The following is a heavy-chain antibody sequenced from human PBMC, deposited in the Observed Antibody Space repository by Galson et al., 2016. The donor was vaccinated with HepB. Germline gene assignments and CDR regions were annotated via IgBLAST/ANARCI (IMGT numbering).Heavy chain of an antibody. V-gene: IGHV3-11*01. CDR2: ISGSDSSI. J-gene: IGHJ4*02. Sequence: SLRLSCAASGFTFSDYYMSWIRQAPGKGLEWVSYISGSDSSIYYADSVKGRFTIFRDNAKNSLYLQMNSLRAEDTAVYYCARDRRSGYYYVPFDNWGQGTLVTVSS. D-gene: IGHD3-22*01. CDR1: GFTFSDYY. CDR3: ARDRRSGYYYVPFDN.